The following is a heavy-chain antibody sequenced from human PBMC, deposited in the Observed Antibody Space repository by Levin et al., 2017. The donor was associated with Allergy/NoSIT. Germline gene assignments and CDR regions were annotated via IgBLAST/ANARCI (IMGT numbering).Heavy chain of an antibody. CDR2: ISSSSSYI. CDR3: ATVSGQKFDAFDI. D-gene: IGHD5-12*01. J-gene: IGHJ3*02. CDR1: GFTFSSYS. Sequence: LSLTCAASGFTFSSYSMNWVRQAPGKGLEWVSSISSSSSYIYYADSVKGRFTISRDNAKNSLYLQMNSLRAEDTAVYYCATVSGQKFDAFDIWGQGTMVTVSS. V-gene: IGHV3-21*01.